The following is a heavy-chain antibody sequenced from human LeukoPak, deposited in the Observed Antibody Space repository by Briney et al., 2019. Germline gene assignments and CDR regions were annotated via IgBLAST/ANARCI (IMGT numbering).Heavy chain of an antibody. CDR3: ARESYYYGSGSYYNLNWFDP. CDR2: ISAYNGNT. CDR1: GYTFTSYG. J-gene: IGHJ5*02. V-gene: IGHV1-18*01. Sequence: ASVKVSCKASGYTFTSYGISWVRQAPGQGLEWMGWISAYNGNTNYAQKLQGRVTMTTDTSTSTAYMELRSLRSDDTAVYYCARESYYYGSGSYYNLNWFDPWGQGTLVTVSS. D-gene: IGHD3-10*01.